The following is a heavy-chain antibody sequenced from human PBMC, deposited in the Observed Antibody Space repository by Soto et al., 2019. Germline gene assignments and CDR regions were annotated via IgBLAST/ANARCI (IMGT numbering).Heavy chain of an antibody. V-gene: IGHV3-23*01. CDR3: AKLGGIVVVPAAIPLNY. Sequence: GGSLRLSCAASGFTFSSYAMSWVRQAPGKGLEWVSAISGSGGSTYYADSVKGRFTISRDNSKNTLYLQMNSLRAEDTAVYYCAKLGGIVVVPAAIPLNYWGQGTLVTVSS. D-gene: IGHD2-2*02. CDR2: ISGSGGST. J-gene: IGHJ4*02. CDR1: GFTFSSYA.